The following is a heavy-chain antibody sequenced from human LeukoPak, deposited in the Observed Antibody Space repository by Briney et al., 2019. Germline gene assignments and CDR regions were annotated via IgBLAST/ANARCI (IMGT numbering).Heavy chain of an antibody. CDR3: ASNQRARSNPYYFDY. V-gene: IGHV4-31*03. D-gene: IGHD4-11*01. Sequence: PSETLSLTCTVSGGSISSGGYYWSWVRQHPGKGLEWIGYIYYSGSTYYNPSLKSRVTISVDTSKNQFSLKLSSVTAADTAVYYCASNQRARSNPYYFDYWGQGTLVTVSS. J-gene: IGHJ4*02. CDR2: IYYSGST. CDR1: GGSISSGGYY.